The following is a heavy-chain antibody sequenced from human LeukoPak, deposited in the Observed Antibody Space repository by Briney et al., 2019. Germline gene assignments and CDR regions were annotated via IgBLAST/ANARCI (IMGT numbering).Heavy chain of an antibody. CDR1: GFNFSSYE. J-gene: IGHJ1*01. V-gene: IGHV3-21*01. CDR3: VRDFNTVTTAYLQH. D-gene: IGHD4-17*01. CDR2: IRSSSRHI. Sequence: GGSLRLSCAASGFNFSSYEMTWVRQAPGKGLEWVSSIRSSSRHIYYADSVKGRFTISRDDAKNSVYLQMNSLRAEETAVYYCVRDFNTVTTAYLQHWGQGTLVTVSS.